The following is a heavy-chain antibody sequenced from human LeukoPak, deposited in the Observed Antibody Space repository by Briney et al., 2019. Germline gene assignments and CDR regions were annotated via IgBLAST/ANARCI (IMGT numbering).Heavy chain of an antibody. J-gene: IGHJ4*02. CDR3: SGSEQLWLPFDY. CDR1: GFTFSSYA. D-gene: IGHD5-18*01. CDR2: IKQDGSEK. V-gene: IGHV3-7*03. Sequence: GGSLRLSCAASGFTFSSYALHWVRQAPGKGLEWVANIKQDGSEKYYVDSVKGRFTISRDNAKNSLYLQMNSLRAEDTAVYYCSGSEQLWLPFDYWGQGTLVTVSS.